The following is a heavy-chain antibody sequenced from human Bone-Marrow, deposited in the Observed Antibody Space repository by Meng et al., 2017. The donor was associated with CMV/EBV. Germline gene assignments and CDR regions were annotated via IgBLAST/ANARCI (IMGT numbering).Heavy chain of an antibody. CDR1: GFTFDDYT. V-gene: IGHV3-43*01. Sequence: GEAPKIPCAASGFTFDDYTMDWVRQAPGKGLEWVSLISWDGGSTYYADSVKGRFTISRDNSKNSLYLQMNSLRTEDTALYYCAKDMEDYSLGYWGQGTLVTVSS. J-gene: IGHJ4*02. CDR2: ISWDGGST. CDR3: AKDMEDYSLGY. D-gene: IGHD4-11*01.